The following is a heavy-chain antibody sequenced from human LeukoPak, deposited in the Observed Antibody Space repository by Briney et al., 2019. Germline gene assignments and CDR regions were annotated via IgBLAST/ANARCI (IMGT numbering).Heavy chain of an antibody. CDR3: ATTGGRYNWFDP. V-gene: IGHV1-24*01. CDR1: GYTFTELS. CDR2: FDPEDGET. J-gene: IGHJ5*02. D-gene: IGHD4-23*01. Sequence: ASVKVSCKVSGYTFTELSMHWVRQAPGKGLEWMGGFDPEDGETIYAQKFQGRVTMTEDTSTDTAYMELSSLRSEDTAVYYCATTGGRYNWFDPWGQGTLVTVSS.